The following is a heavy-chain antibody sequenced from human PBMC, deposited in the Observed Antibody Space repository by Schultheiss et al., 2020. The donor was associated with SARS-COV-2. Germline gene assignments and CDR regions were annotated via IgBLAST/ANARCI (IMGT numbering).Heavy chain of an antibody. CDR1: RGSISSGGYY. V-gene: IGHV4-30-4*01. J-gene: IGHJ4*02. CDR3: SRVRRQFASGSPSDY. CDR2: IYYSGNT. D-gene: IGHD3-10*01. Sequence: SETLSLTVSLGRGSISSGGYYWRLHRQHPGKGLERIGYIYYSGNTYYNPSLRSRISMSVDTSKNQFSLRMTSVTAADTAVYYCSRVRRQFASGSPSDYCGGTIFVTVSS.